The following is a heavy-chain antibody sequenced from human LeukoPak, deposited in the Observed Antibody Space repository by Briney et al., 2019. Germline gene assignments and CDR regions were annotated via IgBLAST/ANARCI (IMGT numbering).Heavy chain of an antibody. D-gene: IGHD2-21*02. CDR3: ARDTRGDYYFDY. CDR1: GCTFSSYA. Sequence: PGRSLRLSCAGSGCTFSSYAMHWVRQAPGKGLEWVAVISYDGSNKYYADSVKGRFTISRDNSKNTLYLQMNSLRAEDTAVYYCARDTRGDYYFDYWGQGTLVTVSS. J-gene: IGHJ4*02. V-gene: IGHV3-30-3*01. CDR2: ISYDGSNK.